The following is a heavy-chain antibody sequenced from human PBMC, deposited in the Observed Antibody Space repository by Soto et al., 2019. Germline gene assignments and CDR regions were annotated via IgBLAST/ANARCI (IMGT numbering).Heavy chain of an antibody. D-gene: IGHD4-17*01. V-gene: IGHV3-23*01. J-gene: IGHJ4*02. Sequence: EVQLLESGGGLVQPGGSLRLSCAASGFTFSSYAMSWVRQAPGKGLEWVSAISGSGGSTYYADSVKGRFTISRDNSKNTLYLQMNSLRADDTAVYYCAATVGRHGRVFDYWGQGTLVTVSS. CDR1: GFTFSSYA. CDR2: ISGSGGST. CDR3: AATVGRHGRVFDY.